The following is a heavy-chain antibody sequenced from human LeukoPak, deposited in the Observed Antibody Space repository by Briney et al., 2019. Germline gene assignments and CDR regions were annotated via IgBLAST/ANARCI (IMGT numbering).Heavy chain of an antibody. CDR1: GFTFSSYW. D-gene: IGHD3-10*01. Sequence: GGSLRLSCAASGFTFSSYWMHWVRQVPGKGLVWVSRINSDGSSTSYADSVKGRFSISRDNSKNTLYLQMNSLRADDTGIYYCAKDRDGSARYYTNFDYWGQGTLVTVSS. CDR3: AKDRDGSARYYTNFDY. J-gene: IGHJ4*02. V-gene: IGHV3-74*01. CDR2: INSDGSST.